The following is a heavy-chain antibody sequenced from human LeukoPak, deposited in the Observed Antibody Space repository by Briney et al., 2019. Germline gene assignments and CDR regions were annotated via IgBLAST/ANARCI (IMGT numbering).Heavy chain of an antibody. J-gene: IGHJ3*02. Sequence: GGTLRLSCAAARFTFSIYGTSSGPDALEEGVWWGSRINLIGGSTDYADSVKGRFTISRDNAKNSLYLQMNSLRAEDTALYHCARDYTTGNAFDIWGQGTMVTVSS. CDR1: RFTFSIYG. V-gene: IGHV3-20*01. D-gene: IGHD4-17*01. CDR3: ARDYTTGNAFDI. CDR2: INLIGGST.